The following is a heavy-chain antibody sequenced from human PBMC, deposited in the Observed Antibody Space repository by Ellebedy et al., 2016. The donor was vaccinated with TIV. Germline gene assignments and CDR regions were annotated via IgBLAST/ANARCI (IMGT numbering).Heavy chain of an antibody. V-gene: IGHV4-59*12. CDR2: IYYSGRP. D-gene: IGHD6-19*01. Sequence: MPSETLSLTCTVSGGSIRSYYWSWIRQPPGKGLEWIGYIYYSGRPNYNPSLQSRVTMSVDTSKNQFSLKLSSVTAADTAVYYCAGGYSSGWTDYWGQGTLVTVSS. CDR3: AGGYSSGWTDY. J-gene: IGHJ4*02. CDR1: GGSIRSYY.